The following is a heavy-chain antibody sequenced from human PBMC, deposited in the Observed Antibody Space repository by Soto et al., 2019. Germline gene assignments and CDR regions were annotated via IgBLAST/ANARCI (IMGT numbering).Heavy chain of an antibody. CDR2: IYYSGST. CDR1: GGSISIYY. D-gene: IGHD4-17*01. V-gene: IGHV4-59*01. Sequence: PSETLSLTCTVSGGSISIYYWSWIRQPPGKGLEWIGYIYYSGSTNYNPSLKSRVTISVDTSKNQFSLKLSSVTAADTAVYYCARDFWHYGGNSGWFDPWGQGTLVTVSS. J-gene: IGHJ5*02. CDR3: ARDFWHYGGNSGWFDP.